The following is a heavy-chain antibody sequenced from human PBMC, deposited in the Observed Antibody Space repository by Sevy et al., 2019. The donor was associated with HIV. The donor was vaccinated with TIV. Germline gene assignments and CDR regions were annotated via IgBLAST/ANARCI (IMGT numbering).Heavy chain of an antibody. CDR2: ISYDGSDK. D-gene: IGHD4-17*01. CDR1: GFAFTNYYA. J-gene: IGHJ6*02. CDR3: ARPRANYVDHYFFYAMDV. V-gene: IGHV3-30-3*01. Sequence: GGSLRLSCTASGFAFTNYYAMHWVRQAPGKGLEWVALISYDGSDKFYADSVKGRFTITIDNFKNTLYLRMNGLTTEDTAVYYCARPRANYVDHYFFYAMDVWGQGTTVTVSS.